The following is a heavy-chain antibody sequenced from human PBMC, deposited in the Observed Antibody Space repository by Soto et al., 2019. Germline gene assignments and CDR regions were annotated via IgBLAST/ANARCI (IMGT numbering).Heavy chain of an antibody. Sequence: QAQLVESGGGVVQPGRSLRLSCAASGFTFSNYGMHWVRQAPGKGLEWVALIWLDGSNENYADFVKGRFTISRDNFKNXLYLQMNSLRAEDTAVYYCARPRTTVVTPLDAFDIWGQGTMVTVSS. CDR1: GFTFSNYG. J-gene: IGHJ3*02. V-gene: IGHV3-33*01. D-gene: IGHD4-17*01. CDR3: ARPRTTVVTPLDAFDI. CDR2: IWLDGSNE.